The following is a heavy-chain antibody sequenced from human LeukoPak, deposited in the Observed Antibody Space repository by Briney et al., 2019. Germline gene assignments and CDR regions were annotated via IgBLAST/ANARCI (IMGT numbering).Heavy chain of an antibody. D-gene: IGHD5-24*01. J-gene: IGHJ4*02. CDR2: INSEGTST. V-gene: IGHV3-74*01. Sequence: GGSLRLSCAASQFTFSTSWMHWVRQAPGKGLVWVSRINSEGTSTIYADSVKGRFTISRDSAKNTLYLQMNSLRAENTAVYYCARLRDGYNDYWGQGTLVTVSS. CDR1: QFTFSTSW. CDR3: ARLRDGYNDY.